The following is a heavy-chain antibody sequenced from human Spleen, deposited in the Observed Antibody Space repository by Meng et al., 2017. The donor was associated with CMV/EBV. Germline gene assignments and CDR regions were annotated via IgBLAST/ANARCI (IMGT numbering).Heavy chain of an antibody. V-gene: IGHV1-2*02. CDR3: ARDIVGATADY. CDR1: GYTFTGYY. Sequence: QVQLVQSGAEVKKPGASVKVSCKASGYTFTGYYMHWVRQAPGQGLEWMGWINPNSGGINYAQKFQGRVTMTRDTSISTAYMELSRLRSDDTAVYYCARDIVGATADYWGQGTLVTVSS. CDR2: INPNSGGI. D-gene: IGHD1-26*01. J-gene: IGHJ4*02.